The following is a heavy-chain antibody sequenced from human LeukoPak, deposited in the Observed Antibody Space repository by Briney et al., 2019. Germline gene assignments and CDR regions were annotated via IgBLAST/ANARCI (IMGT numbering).Heavy chain of an antibody. Sequence: SVKVSCKASGGTFSSYAISWVRQAPGQGLEWMGGIIPIFGTANYAQKFQGRVTITADKSASTAYMELSSLRSEDTAVYYCARATVAGTGVDIWGQETMVTVSS. CDR3: ARATVAGTGVDI. CDR2: IIPIFGTA. D-gene: IGHD6-19*01. CDR1: GGTFSSYA. V-gene: IGHV1-69*06. J-gene: IGHJ3*02.